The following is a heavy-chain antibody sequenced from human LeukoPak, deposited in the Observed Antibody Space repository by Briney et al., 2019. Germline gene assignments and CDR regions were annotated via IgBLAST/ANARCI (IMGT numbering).Heavy chain of an antibody. CDR3: AKDIDYGGNSGLDV. J-gene: IGHJ6*04. CDR2: IWYDGSNK. CDR1: GFTFSSYG. Sequence: GGSLRLSCAASGFTFSSYGMHWVRQAPGKGLEWVAVIWYDGSNKYYADSVKGRFTISRDYSKNTLYLQMNSLRAEDTAVYYCAKDIDYGGNSGLDVWGKGTTVTVSS. V-gene: IGHV3-33*06. D-gene: IGHD4-23*01.